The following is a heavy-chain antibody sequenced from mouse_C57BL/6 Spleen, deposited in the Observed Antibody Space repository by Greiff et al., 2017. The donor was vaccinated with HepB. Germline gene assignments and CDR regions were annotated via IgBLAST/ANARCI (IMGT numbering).Heavy chain of an antibody. D-gene: IGHD2-3*01. Sequence: EVKLMESGGGLVQPGGSMKLSCAASGFTFSDAWMDWVRQSPEKGLEWVAEIRNKANNHATYYAESVKGRFTISRDDSKSSVYQQMYSLRAEDTGIYYCTSCYDGFYGAWFAYWGQGTLVTVSA. CDR3: TSCYDGFYGAWFAY. CDR1: GFTFSDAW. CDR2: IRNKANNHAT. V-gene: IGHV6-6*01. J-gene: IGHJ3*01.